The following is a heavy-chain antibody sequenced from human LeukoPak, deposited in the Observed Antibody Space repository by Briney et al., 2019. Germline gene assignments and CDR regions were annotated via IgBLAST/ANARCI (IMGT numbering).Heavy chain of an antibody. D-gene: IGHD5-18*01. CDR2: IYTSGST. CDR3: ARADWGYSYGPGAFDI. Sequence: SETLSLTCTVSGGSISSYYWSWIRQPAGKGLEWIGRIYTSGSTNYNPSLKSRVTISVDTSKNQFSLKLSSVTAADTAVYYCARADWGYSYGPGAFDIWGQGTMVTVSS. CDR1: GGSISSYY. J-gene: IGHJ3*02. V-gene: IGHV4-4*07.